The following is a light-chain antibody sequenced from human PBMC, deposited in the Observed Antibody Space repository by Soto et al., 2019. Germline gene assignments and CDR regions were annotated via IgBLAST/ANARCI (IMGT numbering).Light chain of an antibody. CDR3: QQSYRSPYT. V-gene: IGKV1-39*01. CDR1: QSINIY. J-gene: IGKJ2*01. Sequence: IQMTQSPSSLSASVGDRVTVTCRAIQSINIYLNWYQQKPGKAPTLLIYGASSLQSGVPSRFSGGGSRTDFTLTISSLQPEDFTTYYCQQSYRSPYTFGQGTKLEIK. CDR2: GAS.